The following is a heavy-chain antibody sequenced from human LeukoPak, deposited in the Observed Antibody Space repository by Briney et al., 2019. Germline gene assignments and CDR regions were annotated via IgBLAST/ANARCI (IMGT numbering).Heavy chain of an antibody. CDR2: IKQDGSEK. V-gene: IGHV3-7*01. J-gene: IGHJ4*02. CDR3: ARDFDYDFWSGYSVTPSMGYFDY. Sequence: TGGSLRLSCAASGFTFSNLWMSWVRQAPGRGLEWVANIKQDGSEKYYGDSVKGRFSISRDNAKNSLYLQMNSLRAEDTAVYYCARDFDYDFWSGYSVTPSMGYFDYWGQGTLVTVSS. D-gene: IGHD3-3*01. CDR1: GFTFSNLW.